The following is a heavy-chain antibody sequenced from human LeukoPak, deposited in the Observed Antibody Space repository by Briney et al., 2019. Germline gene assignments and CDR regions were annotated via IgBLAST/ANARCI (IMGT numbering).Heavy chain of an antibody. V-gene: IGHV4-34*01. CDR1: GGSFSGYY. D-gene: IGHD5-12*01. CDR3: ARVTRRGYSGYDYRRYFDY. CDR2: INHSGST. J-gene: IGHJ4*02. Sequence: PSETLSLTCAVYGGSFSGYYWSWIRQPPGKGLEWIGEINHSGSTNYNPSLKSRVTISVDTSKNQFSLKLSSVTAADTAVYYCARVTRRGYSGYDYRRYFDYWGQGTLVTVSS.